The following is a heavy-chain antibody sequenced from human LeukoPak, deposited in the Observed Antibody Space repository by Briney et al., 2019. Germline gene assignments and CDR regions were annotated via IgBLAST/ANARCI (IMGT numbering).Heavy chain of an antibody. V-gene: IGHV3-30*18. Sequence: PGGSLRLSCAASGFGFSYYYMHWVRQAPGKGLQWVAVISYDGTYKYYEDSVKGRFTISRDNSKNTLYLQMNSLRAEDTAVYYCAKGIGYSGYDYTYYYYGMDVWGQGTTVTVSS. D-gene: IGHD5-12*01. CDR3: AKGIGYSGYDYTYYYYGMDV. CDR2: ISYDGTYK. CDR1: GFGFSYYY. J-gene: IGHJ6*02.